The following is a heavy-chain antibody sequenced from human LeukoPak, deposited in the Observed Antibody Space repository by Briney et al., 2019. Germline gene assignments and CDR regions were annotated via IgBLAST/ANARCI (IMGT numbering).Heavy chain of an antibody. CDR3: ATQGIAAAGIYDY. J-gene: IGHJ4*02. CDR1: GYTFTSYY. V-gene: IGHV7-4-1*02. D-gene: IGHD6-13*01. CDR2: INTNTGNP. Sequence: ASVKVSCKASGYTFTSYYMHWVRQAPGQGLEWMGWINTNTGNPTYAQGFTGRFVFSLDTSVSTAYLQISSLKAEDTAVYYCATQGIAAAGIYDYWGQGTLVTVSS.